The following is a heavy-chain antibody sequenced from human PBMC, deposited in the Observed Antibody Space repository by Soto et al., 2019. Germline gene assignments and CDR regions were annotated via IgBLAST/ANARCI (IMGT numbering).Heavy chain of an antibody. Sequence: KVSCKASGGTFSSYAISWVRQAPGQGLEWMGGIIPIFGTANYAQKFQGRVTITADESTSTAYMELSSLRSEDTAVYYCASRDQYDFWSGSSTVYFEYWGQGTLVTVS. CDR1: GGTFSSYA. D-gene: IGHD3-3*01. CDR2: IIPIFGTA. V-gene: IGHV1-69*01. CDR3: ASRDQYDFWSGSSTVYFEY. J-gene: IGHJ4*02.